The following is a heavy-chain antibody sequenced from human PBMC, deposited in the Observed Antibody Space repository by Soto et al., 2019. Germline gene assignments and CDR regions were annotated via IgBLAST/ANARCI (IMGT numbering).Heavy chain of an antibody. CDR1: GDTFTSYG. J-gene: IGHJ5*02. D-gene: IGHD3-10*01. CDR2: ISAYNGNT. CDR3: SSMVRGVDNWFDP. V-gene: IGHV1-18*01. Sequence: QVQLVQSGAEVKKPGASVKVSCKASGDTFTSYGITWVRQAPGQGLEWRGWISAYNGNTNYAQKLQGRVTMTTDTSTSTAYMGLRSLRSDDTAVYYCSSMVRGVDNWFDPWGQGTLVTVSA.